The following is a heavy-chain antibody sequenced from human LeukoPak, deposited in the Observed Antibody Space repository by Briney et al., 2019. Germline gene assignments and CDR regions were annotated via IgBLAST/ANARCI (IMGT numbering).Heavy chain of an antibody. J-gene: IGHJ4*02. CDR1: GGSISSYY. D-gene: IGHD3-10*01. CDR3: ARGRDYYGSGSTDLDY. CDR2: IYYSGST. V-gene: IGHV4-59*04. Sequence: SETLSLTCTVSGGSISSYYWSWIRQPPGKGLEWIGYIYYSGSTYYNPSLKSRLTISVDTSKNQFSLELSSVTAADTAMYYCARGRDYYGSGSTDLDYWGQGILVTVSS.